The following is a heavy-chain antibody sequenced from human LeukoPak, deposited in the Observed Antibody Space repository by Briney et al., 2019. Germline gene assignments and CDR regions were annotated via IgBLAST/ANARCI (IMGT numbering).Heavy chain of an antibody. CDR2: IRYDGNNK. V-gene: IGHV3-30*02. CDR3: AKDNPLDY. J-gene: IGHJ4*02. D-gene: IGHD1-14*01. Sequence: GGSLRLSCGASGFTFSNYGMLWVRQAPGKGLEWVAFIRYDGNNKLYADSVKGRFTISRDNSKNTLYLRINSLRAEDTAVYYCAKDNPLDYWGQGTLVIVSS. CDR1: GFTFSNYG.